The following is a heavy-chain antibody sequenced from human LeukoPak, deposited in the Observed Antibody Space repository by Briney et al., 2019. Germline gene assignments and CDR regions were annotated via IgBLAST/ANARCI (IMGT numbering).Heavy chain of an antibody. CDR1: GGSFSGYY. CDR2: INHIGST. J-gene: IGHJ6*02. Sequence: KPSETLSLTCAVYGGSFSGYYWSWIREPPGKGLEWIGEINHIGSTNYNPSLKSRVTISVDTSKNQFSLKLSSVTAADTAVYYCARGRSPVRGVIKGPSRYYYYGMDVWGQGTTVTVSS. CDR3: ARGRSPVRGVIKGPSRYYYYGMDV. V-gene: IGHV4-34*01. D-gene: IGHD3-10*01.